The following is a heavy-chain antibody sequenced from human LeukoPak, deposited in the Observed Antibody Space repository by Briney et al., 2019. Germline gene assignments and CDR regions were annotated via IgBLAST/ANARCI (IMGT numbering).Heavy chain of an antibody. J-gene: IGHJ3*02. V-gene: IGHV3-23*01. D-gene: IGHD4/OR15-4a*01. CDR2: ISGSGGST. CDR1: GFTFSSYA. Sequence: PGGSLRPSCAASGFTFSSYAMSWVRQAPGKGLEWVSAISGSGGSTYYADSVKGRFTISRDNSKNTLYLQMNSLRAEDTAVYYCAKTQVPTDAFDIWGQGTMVTVSS. CDR3: AKTQVPTDAFDI.